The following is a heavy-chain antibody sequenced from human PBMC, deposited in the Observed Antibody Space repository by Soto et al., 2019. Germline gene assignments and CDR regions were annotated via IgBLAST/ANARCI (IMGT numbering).Heavy chain of an antibody. J-gene: IGHJ3*02. Sequence: QVQLVQSGAEVKKPGASVKVSCKSSGYIFSDYGITWVRQAPGQGLEWMGWISAYNGNTDYAQKFQDRLTLATDTPTSPAYMELRSLRSDDTALYYCARPVTSPDHLDIWGQGTMVTVSS. V-gene: IGHV1-18*01. D-gene: IGHD4-4*01. CDR2: ISAYNGNT. CDR1: GYIFSDYG. CDR3: ARPVTSPDHLDI.